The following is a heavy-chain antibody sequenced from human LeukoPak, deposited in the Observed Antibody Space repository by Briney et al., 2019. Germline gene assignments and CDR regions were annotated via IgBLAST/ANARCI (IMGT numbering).Heavy chain of an antibody. V-gene: IGHV3-7*01. CDR2: IMHDGSEK. CDR3: ARDANYGDWYYFDY. Sequence: GESLRLSCAASGFTFNSYWMSWVRQAPGKGLEWVATIMHDGSEKYYVDSVKGRFTISRDNAKNSLHLQMNSLRAEDTAVYYCARDANYGDWYYFDYWGQGTLVTVSS. D-gene: IGHD4-17*01. J-gene: IGHJ4*02. CDR1: GFTFNSYW.